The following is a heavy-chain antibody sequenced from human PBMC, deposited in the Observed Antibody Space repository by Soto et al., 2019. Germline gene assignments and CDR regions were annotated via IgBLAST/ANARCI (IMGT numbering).Heavy chain of an antibody. CDR1: GFTLSDFA. J-gene: IGHJ6*02. CDR3: ARAVPGMDV. V-gene: IGHV3-30-3*01. Sequence: QVQLVQSGGGVVQPGRSLRLSCAASGFTLSDFARHWVRQAPGKGLEWVALISNDGGIEHYGDSVRGRFTISRDNSKHMLYLQMTSLRVEDTAVYYRARAVPGMDVWGQGTTVTVSS. CDR2: ISNDGGIE.